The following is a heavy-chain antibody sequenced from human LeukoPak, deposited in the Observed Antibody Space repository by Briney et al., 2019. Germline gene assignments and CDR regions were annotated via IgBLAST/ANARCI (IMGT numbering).Heavy chain of an antibody. J-gene: IGHJ4*02. CDR1: GFTFSSYW. CDR2: IKQDGSEK. Sequence: GGSLRLPCAASGFTFSSYWMSWVRQAPGKGLEWVANIKQDGSEKYYVDSVKGRFTISRDNAKNSLYLQMNSLRAEDTAVYYCARPSADFWSGYYFDYWGQGTLVTVSS. D-gene: IGHD3-3*01. CDR3: ARPSADFWSGYYFDY. V-gene: IGHV3-7*01.